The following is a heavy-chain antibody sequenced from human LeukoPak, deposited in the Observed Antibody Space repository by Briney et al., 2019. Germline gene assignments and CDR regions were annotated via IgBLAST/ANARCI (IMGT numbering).Heavy chain of an antibody. V-gene: IGHV1-69*05. J-gene: IGHJ4*02. CDR1: GGTFSNYA. CDR2: IIPIFGTA. D-gene: IGHD3-22*01. CDR3: ARDGHRRYYYESSDYRFDY. Sequence: ASVKVSCKASGGTFSNYAISWVRQAPGQGLEWMGGIIPIFGTANYAQKFQGRVTMTTDTSTSTAYMELRSLRSDDTAVYYCARDGHRRYYYESSDYRFDYWGQGTLVTVSS.